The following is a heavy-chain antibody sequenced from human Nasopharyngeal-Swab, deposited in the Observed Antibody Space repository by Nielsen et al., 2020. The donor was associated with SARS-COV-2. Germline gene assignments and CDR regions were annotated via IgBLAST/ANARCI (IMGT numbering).Heavy chain of an antibody. CDR1: GSPFVENT. V-gene: IGHV3-43*01. CDR3: AKDLPGYKGFDY. J-gene: IGHJ4*02. CDR2: TRGDDGT. Sequence: GGPLRPPFPAFGSPFVENTMHGVRHPPAKGLQWFSLTRGDDGTYYADSVKGRFTISRDNTKNSVYLQMNSLRTEDSALYYCAKDLPGYKGFDYWGQGTLVTVSS. D-gene: IGHD5-24*01.